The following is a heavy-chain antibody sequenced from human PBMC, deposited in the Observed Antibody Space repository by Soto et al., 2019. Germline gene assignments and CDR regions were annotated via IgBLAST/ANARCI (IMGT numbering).Heavy chain of an antibody. CDR2: IYYSGST. Sequence: SETLSLTCTVSGGSISSYYWSWIRQPPGKGLEWIGYIYYSGSTNYNPSLKSRVTISVDTSKNQFSLKLSSVTAADTAVYYCARGYDFWSGPAIYGMDVWGQGTTVTVS. CDR1: GGSISSYY. CDR3: ARGYDFWSGPAIYGMDV. D-gene: IGHD3-3*01. J-gene: IGHJ6*02. V-gene: IGHV4-59*01.